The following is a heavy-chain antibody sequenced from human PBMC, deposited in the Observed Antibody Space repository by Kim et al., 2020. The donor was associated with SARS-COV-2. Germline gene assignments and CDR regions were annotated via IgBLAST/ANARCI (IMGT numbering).Heavy chain of an antibody. V-gene: IGHV3-49*04. CDR1: GFTFGDYA. D-gene: IGHD3-10*01. CDR3: TRGYYGSGSYSGYYGMDV. CDR2: IRSKAYGGTT. Sequence: GGSLRLSCTASGFTFGDYAMSWVRQAPGKGLEWVGFIRSKAYGGTTEYAASVKGRFTISRDDSKSIAYLQMNSLKTEDTAVYYCTRGYYGSGSYSGYYGMDVWGQGTTVTVSS. J-gene: IGHJ6*02.